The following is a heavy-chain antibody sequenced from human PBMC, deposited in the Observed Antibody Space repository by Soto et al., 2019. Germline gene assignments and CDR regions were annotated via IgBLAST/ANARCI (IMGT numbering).Heavy chain of an antibody. D-gene: IGHD3-9*01. V-gene: IGHV4-34*01. CDR3: ARDSVLRYFDWPKGRYYFDY. Sequence: SETLSLTCAVYGGSFSGYYWSWIRQPPGKGLEWIGEINHSGSTNYNPSLKSRVTISVDTSKNQFSLKLSSVTAADTAVYYCARDSVLRYFDWPKGRYYFDYWGQGTLVTVSS. CDR1: GGSFSGYY. J-gene: IGHJ4*02. CDR2: INHSGST.